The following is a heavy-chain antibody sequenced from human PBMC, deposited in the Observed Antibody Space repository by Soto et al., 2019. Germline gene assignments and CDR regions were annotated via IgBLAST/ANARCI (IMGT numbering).Heavy chain of an antibody. CDR3: VREGSHYSCNSGPWFDP. J-gene: IGHJ5*02. CDR1: GGVFSTYV. CDR2: IVPIFGTV. D-gene: IGHD3-10*01. Sequence: QVQLVQSGAEVKMPWSSVNVSCKTSGGVFSTYVITWVRQAPGQGLEWLGQIVPIFGTVKYAQKFQGRVTLTADTGTRNAYIELSGLRFEYTAIYYCVREGSHYSCNSGPWFDPWGQGSLLSVSS. V-gene: IGHV1-69*06.